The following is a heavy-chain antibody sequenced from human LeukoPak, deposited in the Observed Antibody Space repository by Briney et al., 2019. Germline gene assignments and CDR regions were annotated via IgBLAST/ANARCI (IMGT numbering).Heavy chain of an antibody. CDR3: ARTRRQAPRVYYYYYYMDV. CDR1: GGSISSYY. V-gene: IGHV4-4*07. D-gene: IGHD2-2*01. J-gene: IGHJ6*03. CDR2: IYTSGST. Sequence: SETLSLTCTVSGGSISSYYWSWIRQPAGKGLEWIGRIYTSGSTNYNPSLKSRVTMSVDTSKNQFSLKLSSVTAADTAVYYCARTRRQAPRVYYYYYYMDVWGKGTTVTVSS.